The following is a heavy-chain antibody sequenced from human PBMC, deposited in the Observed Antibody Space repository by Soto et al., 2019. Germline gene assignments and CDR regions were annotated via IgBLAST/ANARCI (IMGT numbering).Heavy chain of an antibody. D-gene: IGHD5-12*01. V-gene: IGHV3-23*01. J-gene: IGHJ4*02. CDR1: GFTFSSYA. Sequence: GGSLRLSCAASGFTFSSYAMSWVRQAPGKGLEWVSAISGSGGSTYYADSVKGRFTISRDNSKNTLYLQMNSLRAEDTAVYYCAKSRYSGYHWGVLDYWGQGTLVTVSS. CDR2: ISGSGGST. CDR3: AKSRYSGYHWGVLDY.